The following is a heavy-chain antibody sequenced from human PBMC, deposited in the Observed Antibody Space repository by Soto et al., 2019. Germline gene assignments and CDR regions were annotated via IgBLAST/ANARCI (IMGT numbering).Heavy chain of an antibody. D-gene: IGHD2-15*01. CDR1: GFTFSSYG. CDR2: IWYDGSNK. J-gene: IGHJ6*02. V-gene: IGHV3-33*01. Sequence: QVQLVESGGGVVQPGRSLRLYCAASGFTFSSYGMHWVRQAPGKGLEWVAVIWYDGSNKYYADSVKGRFTISRDNSKNTLYLQMNSLRAEDTAVYYCARDGAYCSGGSCYWNGMDVWGQGTTVTVSS. CDR3: ARDGAYCSGGSCYWNGMDV.